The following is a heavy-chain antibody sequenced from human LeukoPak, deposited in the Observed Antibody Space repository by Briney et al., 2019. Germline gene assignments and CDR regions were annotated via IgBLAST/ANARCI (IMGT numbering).Heavy chain of an antibody. CDR2: ISGSGGST. CDR3: AKDWKEVGYCSSGSCYSDY. D-gene: IGHD2-15*01. J-gene: IGHJ4*02. CDR1: GFTFSNYA. Sequence: GGSLRLSCAASGFTFSNYAMSWGRQAPVQWLDCVSCISGSGGSTYYADSVKGRFTISRDNSKNTLYLQMNSLRAEDTAVYYCAKDWKEVGYCSSGSCYSDYWGQGTLVTVSS. V-gene: IGHV3-23*01.